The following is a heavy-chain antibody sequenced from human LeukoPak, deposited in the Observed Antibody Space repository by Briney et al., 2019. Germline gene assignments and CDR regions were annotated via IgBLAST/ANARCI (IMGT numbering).Heavy chain of an antibody. CDR2: ISYSGGT. Sequence: SETLSLTCTVSGGSISSYYWSWIRQPPGKGLEWIGYISYSGGTKYNPSLKSRVTTSLDTSKNQFTLELRSVTATDTAFYYCARHPLLVWITVHAAFDIWGLGTMVTVSS. CDR1: GGSISSYY. CDR3: ARHPLLVWITVHAAFDI. J-gene: IGHJ3*02. D-gene: IGHD5-12*01. V-gene: IGHV4-59*08.